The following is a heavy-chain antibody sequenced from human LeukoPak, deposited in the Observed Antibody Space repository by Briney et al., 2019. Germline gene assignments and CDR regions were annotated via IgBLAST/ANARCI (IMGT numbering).Heavy chain of an antibody. J-gene: IGHJ5*02. CDR1: GFTFSSYA. CDR2: ISGSRGST. D-gene: IGHD1-26*01. Sequence: GGSLRLSCAASGFTFSSYAMSWVRQAPGKGLVRVSAISGSRGSTYYADSVKGRFTISRDNSKNTLYLQMNSLRAEDTAVYYCAKLASDDNWFDPWGQGTLVTVSS. V-gene: IGHV3-23*01. CDR3: AKLASDDNWFDP.